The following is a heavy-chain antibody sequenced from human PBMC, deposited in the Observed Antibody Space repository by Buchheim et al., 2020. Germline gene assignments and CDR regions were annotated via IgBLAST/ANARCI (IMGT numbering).Heavy chain of an antibody. Sequence: QVQLQESGPGLVKPSETLSLTCSVSGGSVTSFYWSWIRQPPGKGLEWIGYIYYSGSTNYNPSLKSRVAISIDPSKNQFSLTLSSVTAADTAVYYCARDGYYDTKGGPDFYGMDVWGQGTT. J-gene: IGHJ6*02. V-gene: IGHV4-59*02. CDR2: IYYSGST. D-gene: IGHD3-22*01. CDR1: GGSVTSFY. CDR3: ARDGYYDTKGGPDFYGMDV.